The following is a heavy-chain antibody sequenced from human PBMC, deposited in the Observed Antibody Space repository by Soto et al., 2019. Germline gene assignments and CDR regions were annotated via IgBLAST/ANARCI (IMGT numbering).Heavy chain of an antibody. Sequence: GGSLRLSCVASGFNFKKFAMSWVRQAPGEGLEWVSGISCCGGSTSYADSVKGRFSIARDDSTNTLSLQMNNLRVEDTAQYYCAKADGEQWLLPHLDKWGQGTLVTVS. CDR3: AKADGEQWLLPHLDK. D-gene: IGHD6-19*01. V-gene: IGHV3-23*01. CDR2: ISCCGGST. CDR1: GFNFKKFA. J-gene: IGHJ4*02.